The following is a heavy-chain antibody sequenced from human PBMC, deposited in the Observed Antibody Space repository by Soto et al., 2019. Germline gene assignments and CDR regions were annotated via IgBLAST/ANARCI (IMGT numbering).Heavy chain of an antibody. J-gene: IGHJ4*02. V-gene: IGHV4-39*01. CDR2: TSYSGRT. CDR1: GGSTSSSRYS. Sequence: QPQLQETGPGLVKPSETLSLICSVSGGSTSSSRYSWGWIRQPPGKGLEWMGSTSYSGRTYYNPSLESRVTISVDKSKNHVSLQPTSVTAADTAMYVCAGRTPGVDYWGQGTLFTVSA. CDR3: AGRTPGVDY.